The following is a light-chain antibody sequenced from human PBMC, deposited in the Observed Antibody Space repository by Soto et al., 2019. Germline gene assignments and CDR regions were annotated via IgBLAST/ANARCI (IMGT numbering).Light chain of an antibody. CDR1: QAISTY. V-gene: IGKV1-33*01. Sequence: DIQMTQSPSSLSASVGDRVTITCQASQAISTYLNWYQQKPGKAPKLLIYDASNLETGVPSRFSGSGSGTYFTFTISSLQPEDIATYYCQQYDNLPTFGQGTKLEIK. CDR2: DAS. CDR3: QQYDNLPT. J-gene: IGKJ2*01.